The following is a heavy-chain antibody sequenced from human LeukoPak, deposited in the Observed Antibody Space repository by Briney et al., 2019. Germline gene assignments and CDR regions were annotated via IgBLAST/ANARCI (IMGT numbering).Heavy chain of an antibody. J-gene: IGHJ4*02. CDR2: INHNGNVN. D-gene: IGHD5-12*01. CDR3: ARDQYGGYDFDY. CDR1: GFTFSSYW. Sequence: GGSLRPSCAASGFTFSSYWMNWARQAPGKGLEWVASINHNGNVNYYVDSVKGRFTISRDNAKNSLFLQMNSLGAEDTAVYYCARDQYGGYDFDYWGQGTLVTVSS. V-gene: IGHV3-7*01.